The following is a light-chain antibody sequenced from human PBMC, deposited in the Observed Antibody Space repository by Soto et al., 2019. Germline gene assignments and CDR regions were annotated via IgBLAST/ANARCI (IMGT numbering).Light chain of an antibody. CDR2: DVY. J-gene: IGLJ1*01. V-gene: IGLV2-14*03. CDR3: TSYTCSTPLYV. Sequence: QSALTQPASVSGSPGQSIAISCTGVRTDVDGYDYVSWYQRHPGQAPQLIIYDVYNRPSGVSHRFSGSKSGDTDSLTISGLQAADDVNYSCTSYTCSTPLYVXRTGTKVTVL. CDR1: RTDVDGYDY.